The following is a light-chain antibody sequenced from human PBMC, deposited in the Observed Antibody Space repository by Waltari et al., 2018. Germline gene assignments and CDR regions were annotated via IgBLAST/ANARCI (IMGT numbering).Light chain of an antibody. V-gene: IGLV1-44*01. CDR3: ASWDDSLNGWV. CDR2: ASY. CDR1: TPNIVRKT. J-gene: IGLJ3*02. Sequence: QSVLTQPPSESGTPGQRATISCSGSTPNIVRKTLNWYQLIPGTAPKAIICASYVRPSGVPDRFSGSKAGTSASLAISGLQSEDEGDYYCASWDDSLNGWVFGGGTKLTVL.